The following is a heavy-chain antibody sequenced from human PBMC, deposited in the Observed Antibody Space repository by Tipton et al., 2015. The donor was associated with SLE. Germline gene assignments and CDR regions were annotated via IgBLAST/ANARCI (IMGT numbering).Heavy chain of an antibody. Sequence: TLSLTCTVSGGSISSSSYYWGWIRQPPGKGLEWIGSIYYSGSTYYNPSLKSRVTISVDTSKNQFSLKLSSVTAADTAVYYCARDSVEEWEQPDYWGQGTLVTVSA. D-gene: IGHD1-26*01. CDR1: GGSISSSSYY. CDR2: IYYSGST. CDR3: ARDSVEEWEQPDY. J-gene: IGHJ4*02. V-gene: IGHV4-39*07.